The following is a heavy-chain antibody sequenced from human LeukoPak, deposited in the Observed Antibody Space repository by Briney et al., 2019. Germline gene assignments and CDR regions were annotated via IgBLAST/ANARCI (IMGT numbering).Heavy chain of an antibody. CDR1: GFTFSSYS. CDR3: ARDYSGGTEPFDY. V-gene: IGHV3-21*01. J-gene: IGHJ4*02. D-gene: IGHD2-15*01. Sequence: GGSLRLSCAASGFTFSSYSVNWVRQAPGKGLEWVSSISSSSSYIYYADSVKGRFIISRDNAKNSLYLQMNSLRAEDTAVYYCARDYSGGTEPFDYWGQGTLVTVSS. CDR2: ISSSSSYI.